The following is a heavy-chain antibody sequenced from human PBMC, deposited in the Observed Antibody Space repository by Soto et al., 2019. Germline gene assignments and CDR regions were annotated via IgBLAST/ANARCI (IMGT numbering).Heavy chain of an antibody. CDR3: ARDSTKMDYYYGMDV. J-gene: IGHJ6*02. CDR2: IYYSGST. V-gene: IGHV4-31*03. Sequence: PSETLSLTCPVSGVSISSGGYYWSWIRQHPGKGLEWIGYIYYSGSTYYNPSLKSRVTISVDTSKNQFSLKLSSVTAADTAVYYCARDSTKMDYYYGMDVWGQGTTVTVSS. CDR1: GVSISSGGYY. D-gene: IGHD2-8*01.